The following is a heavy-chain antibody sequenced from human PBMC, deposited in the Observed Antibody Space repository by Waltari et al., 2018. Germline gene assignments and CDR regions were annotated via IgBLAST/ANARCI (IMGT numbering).Heavy chain of an antibody. CDR2: ISSSSSTI. V-gene: IGHV3-48*04. CDR1: GFTFSSYS. J-gene: IGHJ4*02. Sequence: EVQLVESGGGLVQPGGSLRLSCADSGFTFSSYSMNWVRQAPGKGLEWVSYISSSSSTIYYADSVKGRFTISRDNAKNSLDLQMNSLRAEEPAVYYCARDGKDGYYFDYWGQGTLVTVSS. CDR3: ARDGKDGYYFDY.